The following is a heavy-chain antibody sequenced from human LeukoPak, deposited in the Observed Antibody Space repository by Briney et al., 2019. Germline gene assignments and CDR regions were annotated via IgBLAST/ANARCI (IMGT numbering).Heavy chain of an antibody. CDR1: GFTFSGYS. J-gene: IGHJ3*02. D-gene: IGHD3-10*01. CDR3: ARDGINDI. CDR2: ISPSSSTI. V-gene: IGHV3-48*01. Sequence: AGGSLRLSCAASGFTFSGYSMNWVRQAPGKGLEWISYISPSSSTIYYADSVKGRFTISRDNAKNSLYLQMNSLRADDTAVYYCARDGINDIWGQGTMVTVSS.